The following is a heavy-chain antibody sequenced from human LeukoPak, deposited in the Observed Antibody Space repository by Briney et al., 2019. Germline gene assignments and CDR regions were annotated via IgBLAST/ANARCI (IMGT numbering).Heavy chain of an antibody. Sequence: PGGSLRLSCAASGFTSSTYPMNWVRQAPGKGLEWVSYVSSDTSTIYYADSVKGRFTISRDNAKNSLYLQMNSLRDEDTAVYYCARIRSGYFDSWGQGTLVTVSS. V-gene: IGHV3-48*02. CDR2: VSSDTSTI. J-gene: IGHJ4*02. CDR1: GFTSSTYP. D-gene: IGHD1-26*01. CDR3: ARIRSGYFDS.